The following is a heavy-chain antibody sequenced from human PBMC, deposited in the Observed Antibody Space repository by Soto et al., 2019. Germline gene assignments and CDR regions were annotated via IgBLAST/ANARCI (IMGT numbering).Heavy chain of an antibody. D-gene: IGHD6-6*01. CDR2: ISGSGGST. V-gene: IGHV3-23*01. J-gene: IGHJ6*03. CDR1: GFTFSSYA. Sequence: GGSLRLSCAASGFTFSSYAMSWVRQAPGKGLEWVSAISGSGGSTYYADSVKGRFTISRDNSKNTLYLQMNSLRAEDTAVYYCARVYSIAARLYYFYYMDVWGKGTTVTFSS. CDR3: ARVYSIAARLYYFYYMDV.